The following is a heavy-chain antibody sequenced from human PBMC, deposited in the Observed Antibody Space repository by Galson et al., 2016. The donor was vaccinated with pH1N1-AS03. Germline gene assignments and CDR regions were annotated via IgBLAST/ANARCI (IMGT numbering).Heavy chain of an antibody. J-gene: IGHJ4*02. CDR2: INTGNGNT. D-gene: IGHD6-19*01. CDR3: TRIREGTAVAGAAWLH. V-gene: IGHV1-3*04. CDR1: GYRFNIYD. Sequence: QSGAEVKKPGDSLTISCKASGYRFNIYDMHWVRQAPGQRPEWMGWINTGNGNTKYSKQFQGRITITRDTSASTAYMELSSIKFDDTAVYYCTRIREGTAVAGAAWLHWGQGTLVTVSA.